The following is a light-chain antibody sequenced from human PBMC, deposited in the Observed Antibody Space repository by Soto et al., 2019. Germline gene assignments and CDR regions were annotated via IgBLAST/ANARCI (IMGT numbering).Light chain of an antibody. CDR3: QQYGSSPFI. V-gene: IGKV3-20*01. CDR2: GAS. J-gene: IGKJ3*01. Sequence: EIVLTQSPGTLSLSPGERATLSCRASQSVSSTYLAWYHQKPGQAPRLLIYGASSRATGIPDRFRGSGSGTDLTLSISRLEPEDFAVYYCQQYGSSPFIFGPGTKVDI. CDR1: QSVSSTY.